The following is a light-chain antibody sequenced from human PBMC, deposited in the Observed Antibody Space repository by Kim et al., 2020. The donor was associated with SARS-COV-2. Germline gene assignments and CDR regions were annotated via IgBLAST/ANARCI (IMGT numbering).Light chain of an antibody. CDR2: AAS. J-gene: IGKJ1*01. Sequence: DIVLTQSPATLSVSPGDRANLSCRASQSVNSHFAWFQQRPGRAPRLLIYAASTRASGIPARFSGSGSGTEFTLSISSLQSEDSATYFCQQYTNRPWTFGLGTNVDIK. V-gene: IGKV3-15*01. CDR1: QSVNSH. CDR3: QQYTNRPWT.